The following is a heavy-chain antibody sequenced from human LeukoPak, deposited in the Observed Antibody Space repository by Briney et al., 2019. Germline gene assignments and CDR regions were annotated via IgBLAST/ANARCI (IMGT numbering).Heavy chain of an antibody. V-gene: IGHV3-21*04. CDR1: GFTFTKYT. D-gene: IGHD3-22*01. J-gene: IGHJ4*02. CDR3: ATPRYPDYYDSSGYKGEPYYFDY. CDR2: VSGSSSYI. Sequence: PGGSLRLSCAASGFTFTKYTMNWVRQAPGKGLEWVSSVSGSSSYIYYADSVKGRFTISRDNAKNSLYLQMNSLRAEDTAVYYCATPRYPDYYDSSGYKGEPYYFDYWGQGTLVTVSS.